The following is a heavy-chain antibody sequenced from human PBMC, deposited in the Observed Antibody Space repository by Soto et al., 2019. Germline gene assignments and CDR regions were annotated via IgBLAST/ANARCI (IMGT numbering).Heavy chain of an antibody. V-gene: IGHV4-59*01. J-gene: IGHJ4*02. CDR2: IYYSGST. CDR1: GGSISSYY. D-gene: IGHD3-10*01. CDR3: AGGEYYYGSGSYGGNY. Sequence: QVQLQESGPGLVKPSETLSLTCTVSGGSISSYYWSWIRQPPGKGLEWIGYIYYSGSTNYNPSLRSRVTRSVDTSKNQFSLTLSSVTAADTAVYYWAGGEYYYGSGSYGGNYWGQGTLVTVSS.